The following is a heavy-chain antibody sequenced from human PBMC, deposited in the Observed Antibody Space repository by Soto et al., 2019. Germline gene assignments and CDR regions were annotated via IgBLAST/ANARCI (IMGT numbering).Heavy chain of an antibody. J-gene: IGHJ4*02. CDR3: ARPHNNYAAD. CDR1: GYIFGSYW. D-gene: IGHD4-4*01. CDR2: INPGDSES. Sequence: GESLKISCKGSGYIFGSYWIGWVRQMPGRGLEGMAIINPGDSESIYSPCFQGQVTISVDKSISTAYLQWSSLKASDTAMYYCARPHNNYAADWGQGTLVTVSS. V-gene: IGHV5-51*01.